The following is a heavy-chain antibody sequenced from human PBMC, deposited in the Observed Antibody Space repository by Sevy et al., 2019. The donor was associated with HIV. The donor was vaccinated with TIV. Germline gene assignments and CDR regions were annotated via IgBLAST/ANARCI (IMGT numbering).Heavy chain of an antibody. V-gene: IGHV3-30-3*01. D-gene: IGHD3-10*02. CDR3: ARDGGYSVNFLPSGY. J-gene: IGHJ4*02. CDR1: GFTFSSHA. CDR2: ISYDGSSK. Sequence: GGSLRLSCAASGFTFSSHAMHWVRQTPGKGLEWMAAISYDGSSKYYADSVKGRFTISRDDSKNTLYLQMSSVRAGDTAVYYCARDGGYSVNFLPSGYWGQGTLVTVSS.